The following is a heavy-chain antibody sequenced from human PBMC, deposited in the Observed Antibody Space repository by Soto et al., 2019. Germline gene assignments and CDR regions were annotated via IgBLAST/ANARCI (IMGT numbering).Heavy chain of an antibody. CDR2: ISSSSSYI. D-gene: IGHD2-2*01. J-gene: IGHJ6*02. CDR3: ARDHNIVVVPAYYYYYGMDV. Sequence: GGSLRLSCAASGFTFSSYSMNWVRQAPGKGLEWVSSISSSSSYIYYADSVKGRFTISRDNAKNSLYLQMNSLRAEDTAVYYCARDHNIVVVPAYYYYYGMDVWGQGTTVTVSS. CDR1: GFTFSSYS. V-gene: IGHV3-21*01.